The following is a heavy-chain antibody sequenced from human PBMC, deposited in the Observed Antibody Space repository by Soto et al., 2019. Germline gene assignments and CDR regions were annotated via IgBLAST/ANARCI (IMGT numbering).Heavy chain of an antibody. CDR3: ARAVPFCLGP. CDR2: INYNGIT. CDR1: GGSISSDDW. J-gene: IGHJ5*02. V-gene: IGHV4-4*02. Sequence: QVQLQESGPGLVKPSGTLSLTCAVFGGSISSDDWWSWVRQPPGKGLEWIGEINYNGITNYNPSLKSRVAISLDKSKKQFPVRVTSGTAADAAIYYCARAVPFCLGPWGQGTLVTVSS. D-gene: IGHD3-16*01.